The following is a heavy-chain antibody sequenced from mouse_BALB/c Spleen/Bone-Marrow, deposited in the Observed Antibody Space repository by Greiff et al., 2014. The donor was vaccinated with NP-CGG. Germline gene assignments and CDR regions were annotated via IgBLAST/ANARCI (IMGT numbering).Heavy chain of an antibody. CDR2: ISSGSSTI. CDR3: ARMYFDY. V-gene: IGHV5-17*02. J-gene: IGHJ2*01. CDR1: GFTFSSFG. Sequence: VQLNESGGGLVQPGGSWKLSCAASGFTFSSFGMHWVRQAPEKGLEWVAYISSGSSTIYYADTVKGRFTISRDNPKNTLFLQMTSLRSEDTAMYYCARMYFDYWGQGTTLTVSS.